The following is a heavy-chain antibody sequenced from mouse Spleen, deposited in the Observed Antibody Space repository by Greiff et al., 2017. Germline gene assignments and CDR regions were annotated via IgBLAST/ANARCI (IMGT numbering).Heavy chain of an antibody. Sequence: EVQRVESGGDLVKPGGSLKLSCAASGFTFSSYGMSWVRQTPDKRLEWVATISSGGSYTYYPDSVKGRFTISRDNAKNTLYLQMSSLKSEDTAMYYCARHGDTTFYFDYWGQGTTLTVSS. CDR3: ARHGDTTFYFDY. D-gene: IGHD1-1*01. V-gene: IGHV5-6*01. J-gene: IGHJ2*01. CDR1: GFTFSSYG. CDR2: ISSGGSYT.